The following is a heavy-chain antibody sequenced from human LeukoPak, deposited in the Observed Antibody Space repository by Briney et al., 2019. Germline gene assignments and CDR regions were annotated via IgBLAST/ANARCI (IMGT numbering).Heavy chain of an antibody. Sequence: GCSLTVPCAASGFSFSSGWINGVHQAPGKGLEWVDRIKNKTDSGQTDSAAPVKGRFTISRDDSENTLYLQMNSLHTQDSAVQYCNTAVRRKIVITGKTYLSDYWGQGTLVTVSS. D-gene: IGHD1-20*01. J-gene: IGHJ4*02. CDR1: GFSFSSGW. CDR2: IKNKTDSGQT. CDR3: NTAVRRKIVITGKTYLSDY. V-gene: IGHV3-15*01.